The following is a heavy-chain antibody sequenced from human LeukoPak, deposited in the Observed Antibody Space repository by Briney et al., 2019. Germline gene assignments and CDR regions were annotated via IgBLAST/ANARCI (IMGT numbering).Heavy chain of an antibody. D-gene: IGHD3-9*01. CDR1: GFTFSSYG. CDR2: IRYDGSNK. J-gene: IGHJ4*02. V-gene: IGHV3-30*02. Sequence: GGSLRLSCAASGFTFSSYGMHWVRQAPGKGLEWVAFIRYDGSNKYYADSVQGRFTSSRDNAQNSLYLQMNSLRAEDTAVYFCARRPILRYFDWLLFDYWGQGTLVTVSS. CDR3: ARRPILRYFDWLLFDY.